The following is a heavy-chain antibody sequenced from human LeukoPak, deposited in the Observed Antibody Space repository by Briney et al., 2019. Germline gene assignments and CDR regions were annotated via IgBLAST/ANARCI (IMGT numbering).Heavy chain of an antibody. D-gene: IGHD3-22*01. CDR3: AKRGVVIRVILVGFHKEAYYFDS. CDR2: ISDSGGRT. Sequence: GGSLRLSCAASGFTFSNSWMSWVRQAPGKGLEWVAGISDSGGRTNYADSVKGRFTISRDNPKNTLYLQMNSLRAEDTAVYFCAKRGVVIRVILVGFHKEAYYFDSWGQGALVTVSS. V-gene: IGHV3-23*01. CDR1: GFTFSNSW. J-gene: IGHJ4*02.